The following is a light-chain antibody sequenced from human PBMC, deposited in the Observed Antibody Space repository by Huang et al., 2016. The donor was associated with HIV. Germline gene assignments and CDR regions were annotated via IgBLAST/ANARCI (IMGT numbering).Light chain of an antibody. CDR1: QTIITH. J-gene: IGKJ2*01. CDR2: VAS. V-gene: IGKV1-39*01. Sequence: DIQMTQSPSSLSASVGDRVTITCWASQTIITHLNWYQQNPGKAPKLLIYVASSLHSGVPSRFSGSGSGTDFTLTISSLQPDDFATYYCQQSFNTPPYTFGQGTKLEIK. CDR3: QQSFNTPPYT.